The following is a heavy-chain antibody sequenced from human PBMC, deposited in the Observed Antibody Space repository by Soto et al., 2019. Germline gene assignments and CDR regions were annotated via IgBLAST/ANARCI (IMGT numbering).Heavy chain of an antibody. Sequence: SETLSLTCAVNGGSFSGYYWSWIRQPPGKGLEWIGEINHSGSTNYNPSLKSRVTISVDTSKNQFSLKLSSVTAADTAVYYCASMGTDCSGGSCYQNAEYFHHWGQGTLVTVSS. V-gene: IGHV4-34*01. CDR1: GGSFSGYY. CDR3: ASMGTDCSGGSCYQNAEYFHH. CDR2: INHSGST. J-gene: IGHJ1*01. D-gene: IGHD2-15*01.